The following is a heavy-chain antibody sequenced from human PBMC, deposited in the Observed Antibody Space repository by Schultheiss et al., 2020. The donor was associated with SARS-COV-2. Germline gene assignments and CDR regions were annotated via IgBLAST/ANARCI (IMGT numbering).Heavy chain of an antibody. CDR1: GFIFSDYY. CDR2: ISSSDSTI. Sequence: GESLKISCAASGFIFSDYYMSWIRQAPGKGLEWVSYISSSDSTIYYADSVKGRFTISRDNAKNSLYLQMDSLRPDDTAVYYCASNDFWSGFYVDYWGQGTLVKVSS. V-gene: IGHV3-11*01. CDR3: ASNDFWSGFYVDY. J-gene: IGHJ4*02. D-gene: IGHD3-3*01.